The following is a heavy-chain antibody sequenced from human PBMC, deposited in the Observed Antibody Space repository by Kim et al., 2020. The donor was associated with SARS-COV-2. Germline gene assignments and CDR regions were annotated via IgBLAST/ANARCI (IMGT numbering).Heavy chain of an antibody. J-gene: IGHJ4*02. CDR1: GFTFNTYG. CDR2: ISYDGSNK. V-gene: IGHV3-30*18. D-gene: IGHD1-26*01. CDR3: AKSFSGSYFGYDY. Sequence: GGYLRLSCAASGFTFNTYGMHWVRQAPGKGLEWVAVISYDGSNKYYADSVKGRFTISRDNSKNTLYLQMNSLRIEDTAVYYCAKSFSGSYFGYDYLGQGTLVTVSS.